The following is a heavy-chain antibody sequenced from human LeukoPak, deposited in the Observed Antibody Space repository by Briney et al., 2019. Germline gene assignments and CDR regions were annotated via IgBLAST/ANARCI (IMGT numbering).Heavy chain of an antibody. V-gene: IGHV3-53*01. D-gene: IGHD3-22*01. CDR3: ARVPRRYYDSTPTV. J-gene: IGHJ4*02. CDR2: IYSGGST. Sequence: PGGSLRLSCAASGFTVSSNYMSWVRQAPGKGLEWVSVIYSGGSTYYADSVKGRFTISRDNPKNTLYLQMNSLRAEDTAVYYCARVPRRYYDSTPTVWGQGTLVTVSS. CDR1: GFTVSSNY.